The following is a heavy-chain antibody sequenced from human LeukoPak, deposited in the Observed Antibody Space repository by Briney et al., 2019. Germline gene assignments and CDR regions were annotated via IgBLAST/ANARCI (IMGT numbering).Heavy chain of an antibody. V-gene: IGHV4-59*01. Sequence: SETLSLNCTVSGGSISSYYWSWIRQPPGKGLEWIAYISDSGSTNYNPSLKSRVTISVDTSKNQFSLKLSSVTAADTAVYYCARTTVTTYFDNWGQGTLVTVSS. CDR3: ARTTVTTYFDN. D-gene: IGHD4-17*01. CDR2: ISDSGST. CDR1: GGSISSYY. J-gene: IGHJ4*02.